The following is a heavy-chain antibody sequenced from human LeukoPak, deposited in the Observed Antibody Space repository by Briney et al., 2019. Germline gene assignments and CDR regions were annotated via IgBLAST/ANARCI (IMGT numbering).Heavy chain of an antibody. J-gene: IGHJ3*02. CDR2: IIPIFGTA. V-gene: IGHV1-69*01. CDR1: GGTFSSYA. CDR3: ARDYSSGYSRAHDAFDI. Sequence: SVKVSCKASGGTFSSYAISWVRQAPGQGLEWMGGIIPIFGTANYAQKFQGRVTITADESTSTAYVELSSLRSEDTAVYYCARDYSSGYSRAHDAFDIWGQGTMVTVSS. D-gene: IGHD3-22*01.